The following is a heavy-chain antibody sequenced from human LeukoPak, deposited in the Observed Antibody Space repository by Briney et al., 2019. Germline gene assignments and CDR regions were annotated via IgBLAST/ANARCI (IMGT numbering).Heavy chain of an antibody. CDR3: ARESGSVTSEVDFDY. Sequence: PGGSLRLSCAASGFIFDDCAMHWVRQAPGKGLEWVSGLSWNSGTIGYADSVQGRFTISRDNAKNSLYLQMNSLRAEDTAVYYCARESGSVTSEVDFDYWGQGTLVTVSS. CDR2: LSWNSGTI. J-gene: IGHJ4*02. CDR1: GFIFDDCA. D-gene: IGHD4-17*01. V-gene: IGHV3-9*01.